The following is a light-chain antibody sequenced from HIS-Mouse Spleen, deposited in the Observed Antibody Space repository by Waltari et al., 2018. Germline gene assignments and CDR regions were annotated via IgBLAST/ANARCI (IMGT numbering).Light chain of an antibody. V-gene: IGKV3-15*01. CDR2: GAS. CDR1: QSVSSN. CDR3: QQYNNWLFT. Sequence: EIVMTQSPATLSVSPGERATLSCRASQSVSSNLAWYQQKPGQAPRLLIYGASTRATGIPARFSGSGSGTEFTLTISSMQSEYFAVYYCQQYNNWLFTFGPGTKVDIK. J-gene: IGKJ3*01.